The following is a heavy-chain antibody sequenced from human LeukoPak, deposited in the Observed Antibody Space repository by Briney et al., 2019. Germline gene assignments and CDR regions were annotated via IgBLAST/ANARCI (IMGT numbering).Heavy chain of an antibody. CDR2: INPNSGGT. CDR3: ARDNCSGGSCYPDY. CDR1: GYTFTSYG. D-gene: IGHD2-15*01. J-gene: IGHJ4*02. V-gene: IGHV1-2*02. Sequence: ASVKVSCKASGYTFTSYGISWVRQAPGQGLEWMGWINPNSGGTNYAQKFQGRVTMTRDTSISTAYMELSRLRSDDTAVYYCARDNCSGGSCYPDYWGQGTLVTVSS.